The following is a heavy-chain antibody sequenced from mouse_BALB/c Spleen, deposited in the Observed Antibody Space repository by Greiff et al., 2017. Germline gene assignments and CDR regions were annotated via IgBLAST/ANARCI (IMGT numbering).Heavy chain of an antibody. J-gene: IGHJ3*01. Sequence: VQLQQSGAELVRPGTSVKVSCKASGYAFTNYLIEWVKQRPGQGLEWIGVINPGSGGTNYNEKFKGKATLTADKSSSTAYMQLSSLTSDDSAVYFCAKSTMITGFAYWGQGTLVTVS. V-gene: IGHV1-54*01. D-gene: IGHD2-4*01. CDR2: INPGSGGT. CDR1: GYAFTNYL. CDR3: AKSTMITGFAY.